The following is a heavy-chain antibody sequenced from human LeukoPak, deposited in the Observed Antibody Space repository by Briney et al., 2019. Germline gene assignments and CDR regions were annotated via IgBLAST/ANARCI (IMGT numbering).Heavy chain of an antibody. CDR1: GYTFTSYG. D-gene: IGHD6-13*01. CDR2: ISAYNGDT. J-gene: IGHJ5*02. CDR3: ARDLAYSTAAGHRGPGWFDP. V-gene: IGHV1-18*01. Sequence: ASVKVPCKASGYTFTSYGISWVRQAPGQGLEWMGWISAYNGDTNYAQKLQGRVTVTTDTSTSTAYMELRSLRSDDTAVYYCARDLAYSTAAGHRGPGWFDPWGQGTLVTVSS.